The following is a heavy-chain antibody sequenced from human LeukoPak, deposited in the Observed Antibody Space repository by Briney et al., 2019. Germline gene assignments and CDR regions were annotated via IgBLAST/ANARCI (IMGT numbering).Heavy chain of an antibody. J-gene: IGHJ4*02. Sequence: GGSLRLSCAASGFTFSSYAMHWVRQAPGKGLEWVAVISYDGSNKYYADSVKGRFTISRDNSKNTLYLQMNSLRAEDTAVYYCARDPLYDYVWGTNDYWGQGTLVTVSS. CDR3: ARDPLYDYVWGTNDY. CDR1: GFTFSSYA. D-gene: IGHD3-16*01. V-gene: IGHV3-30*04. CDR2: ISYDGSNK.